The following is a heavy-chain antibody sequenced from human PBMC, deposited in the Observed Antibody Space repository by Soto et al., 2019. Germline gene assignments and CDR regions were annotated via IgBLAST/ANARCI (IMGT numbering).Heavy chain of an antibody. CDR2: ISGSGGST. CDR3: ANTLERRDFWSGYLS. J-gene: IGHJ5*02. CDR1: GFTFSSYA. V-gene: IGHV3-23*01. Sequence: EVQLLESGGGLVQPGGSLRLSCAASGFTFSSYAMSWVRQAPGKGLEWVSAISGSGGSTYYADSVKGRFTISRDNSKNTLYLQMNSLRAEDTAVYYCANTLERRDFWSGYLSWGQGTLVTVSS. D-gene: IGHD3-3*01.